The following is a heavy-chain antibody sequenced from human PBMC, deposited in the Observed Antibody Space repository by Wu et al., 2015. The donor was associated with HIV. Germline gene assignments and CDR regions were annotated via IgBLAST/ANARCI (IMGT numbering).Heavy chain of an antibody. V-gene: IGHV1-46*01. CDR1: GYTFTSYY. J-gene: IGHJ6*02. CDR2: INPSGGST. Sequence: QVQLVQSGAEVKKPGASVKVSCKASGYTFTSYYMHWVRQAPGQGLEWMGIINPSGGSTSYAQKFQGRVTMTRDTSTSTVYMELSSLRSEDTAVYYCARALNNWNDRDYYYYGMDVVGPRDHGPPSP. D-gene: IGHD1-20*01. CDR3: ARALNNWNDRDYYYYGMDV.